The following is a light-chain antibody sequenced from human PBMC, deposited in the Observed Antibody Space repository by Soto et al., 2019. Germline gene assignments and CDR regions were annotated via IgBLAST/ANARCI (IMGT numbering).Light chain of an antibody. CDR1: QNINTW. CDR2: RAS. J-gene: IGKJ1*01. CDR3: QPYSSDST. V-gene: IGKV1-5*03. Sequence: IQMTQSPSTLSASVGDRVTITCRASQNINTWLAWYQQKPGKAPRLLIYRASSLENGVPSRFGGRGSGTQFIFTISSLQPDDSETYYCQPYSSDSTLGQGTKVEIK.